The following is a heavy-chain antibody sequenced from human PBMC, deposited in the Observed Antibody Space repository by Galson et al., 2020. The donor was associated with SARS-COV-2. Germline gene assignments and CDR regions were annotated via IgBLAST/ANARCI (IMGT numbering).Heavy chain of an antibody. D-gene: IGHD3-16*02. V-gene: IGHV4-38-2*02. CDR3: ASPMITFGGVIVTHFDY. J-gene: IGHJ4*02. CDR2: IYHSWST. CDR1: GYSISSGYY. Sequence: SATLSLTCTVSGYSISSGYYWGWIRQPPGKGLERLGSIYHSWSTYYNPSLKSRVTISVDTSKNQFSLKLSSVTAADTAVYYCASPMITFGGVIVTHFDYWGQGTLVTVSS.